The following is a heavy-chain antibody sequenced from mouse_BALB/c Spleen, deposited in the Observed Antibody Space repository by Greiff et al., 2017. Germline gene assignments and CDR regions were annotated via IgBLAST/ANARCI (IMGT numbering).Heavy chain of an antibody. V-gene: IGHV2-9*02. J-gene: IGHJ3*01. CDR3: AREDGYDAWFAY. D-gene: IGHD2-2*01. CDR1: GFSLTSYG. Sequence: VKLQESGPGLVAPSQSLSITCTVSGFSLTSYGVHWVRQPPGKGLEWLGVIWAGGSTNYNSALMSRLSISKDNSKSQVFLKMNSLQTDDTAMYYCAREDGYDAWFAYWGQGTLVTVSA. CDR2: IWAGGST.